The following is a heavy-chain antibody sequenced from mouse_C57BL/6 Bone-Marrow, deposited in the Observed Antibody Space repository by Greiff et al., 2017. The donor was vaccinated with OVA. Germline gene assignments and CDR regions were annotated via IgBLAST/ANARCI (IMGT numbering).Heavy chain of an antibody. CDR3: AREYYGSSLYWYFDV. J-gene: IGHJ1*03. CDR2: IDPSDSYT. V-gene: IGHV1-59*01. Sequence: VQLQQPGAELVRPGTSVKLSCKASGYTFTSYWMHWVKQRPGQGLEWIGVIDPSDSYTNYNQKFKGKATLTVDTSSSTAYMQRSSLTSEDSAVYYGAREYYGSSLYWYFDVWGTGTTVTVSS. D-gene: IGHD1-1*01. CDR1: GYTFTSYW.